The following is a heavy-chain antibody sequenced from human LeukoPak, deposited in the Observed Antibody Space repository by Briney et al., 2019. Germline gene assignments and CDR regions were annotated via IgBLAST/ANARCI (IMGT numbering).Heavy chain of an antibody. Sequence: ASVKVSCKASGGTFSSYAISWVRQAPGQGLEWMGGIIPIFGTANYAQKFQGRVTITADESTSTAYMELSSLRSEDTAVYYCARIPDAGSRFDCWGQGTLVTVSS. CDR1: GGTFSSYA. CDR3: ARIPDAGSRFDC. J-gene: IGHJ4*02. CDR2: IIPIFGTA. V-gene: IGHV1-69*13.